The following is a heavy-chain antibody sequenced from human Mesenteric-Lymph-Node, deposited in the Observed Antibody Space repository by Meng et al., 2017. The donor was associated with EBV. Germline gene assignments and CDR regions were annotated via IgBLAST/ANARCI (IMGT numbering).Heavy chain of an antibody. V-gene: IGHV3-30*18. Sequence: QVQLLESGXXXXXAXRSXRLACAASGLTFTYIAMHWVRQAPGKGLEWVAVISYDGNNKYYADSVKGRFTISRDNSKNTLYLQINSLTSEDTAVYYCAKPIQFWSGIDYWGQGTLVTVSS. CDR2: ISYDGNNK. J-gene: IGHJ4*02. CDR3: AKPIQFWSGIDY. D-gene: IGHD5-24*01. CDR1: GLTFTYIA.